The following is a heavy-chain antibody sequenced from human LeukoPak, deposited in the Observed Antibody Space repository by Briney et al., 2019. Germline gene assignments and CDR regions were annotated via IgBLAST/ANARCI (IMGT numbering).Heavy chain of an antibody. Sequence: PSETLSLTCTVSGGSISSYYWSWIRQPAGKGLEWIGRIYTSGSTNYNPSLKSRVTMSVDTSKNQFSLKLSSVTAADTAVYYCARVSPHTVGATPLDYWGQGTLVTVSS. D-gene: IGHD1-26*01. CDR2: IYTSGST. V-gene: IGHV4-4*07. J-gene: IGHJ4*02. CDR1: GGSISSYY. CDR3: ARVSPHTVGATPLDY.